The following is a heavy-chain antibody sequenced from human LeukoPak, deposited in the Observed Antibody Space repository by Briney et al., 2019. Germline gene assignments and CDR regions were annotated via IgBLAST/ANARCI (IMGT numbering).Heavy chain of an antibody. CDR1: GGTFSSYA. J-gene: IGHJ6*03. D-gene: IGHD2-2*02. Sequence: ASVKVSCKASGGTFSSYAISWVRQAPGQGLEWMGGIIPIFGTANYAQKFQGRVTITADESTSTAYMELSSLRSEDTAVYYCARVTSDIVVVPAAILPDYYYYMDVWGKGTTVTVSS. V-gene: IGHV1-69*13. CDR3: ARVTSDIVVVPAAILPDYYYYMDV. CDR2: IIPIFGTA.